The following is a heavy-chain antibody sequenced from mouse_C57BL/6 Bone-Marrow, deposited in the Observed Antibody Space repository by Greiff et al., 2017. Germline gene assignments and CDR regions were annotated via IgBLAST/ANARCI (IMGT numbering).Heavy chain of an antibody. D-gene: IGHD3-2*02. Sequence: VQLQQPGAELVKPGASVKMSCKASGYTFTSYWITWVKQRPGQGLEWIGEIYPGGGGTNYNEKFKRKATLTVDTSSSTAYMQRSSLTSEDSAVYYCARQLKLRRFAYWGQGTLVTVSA. CDR1: GYTFTSYW. CDR3: ARQLKLRRFAY. J-gene: IGHJ3*01. CDR2: IYPGGGGT. V-gene: IGHV1-55*01.